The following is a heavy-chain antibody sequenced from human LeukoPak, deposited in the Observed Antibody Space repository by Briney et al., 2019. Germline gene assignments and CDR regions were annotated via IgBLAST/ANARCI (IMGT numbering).Heavy chain of an antibody. V-gene: IGHV3-33*06. J-gene: IGHJ4*02. CDR1: GFTFNSYG. CDR3: AKSGVGYCGGDCYSDY. CDR2: IWYDGSNK. Sequence: PGRSLRLSCAASGFTFNSYGMHWVRQAPGKGLEWVAVIWYDGSNKYYADSVKGRFTISRDNSKNTLYLQMNSLRAEDTAVYYCAKSGVGYCGGDCYSDYWGQGTLVTVSS. D-gene: IGHD2-21*02.